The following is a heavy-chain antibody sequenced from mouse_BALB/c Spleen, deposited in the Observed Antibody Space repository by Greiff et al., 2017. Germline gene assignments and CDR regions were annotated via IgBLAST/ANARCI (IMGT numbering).Heavy chain of an antibody. CDR1: GFTFTDYY. CDR2: IRNKANGYTT. D-gene: IGHD2-1*01. V-gene: IGHV7-3*02. J-gene: IGHJ4*01. CDR3: ASLSTDAMDY. Sequence: DVKLVESGGGLVQPGGSLRLSCATSGFTFTDYYMSWVRQPPGKALEWLGFIRNKANGYTTEYSASVKGRFTISRDNSQSILYLQMNTLRAEDSATYYCASLSTDAMDYWGQGTSVTVSS.